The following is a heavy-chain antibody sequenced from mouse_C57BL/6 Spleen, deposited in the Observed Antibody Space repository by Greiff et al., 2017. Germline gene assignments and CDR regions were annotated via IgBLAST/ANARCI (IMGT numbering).Heavy chain of an antibody. CDR1: GYTFTSYW. D-gene: IGHD2-3*01. Sequence: VQLQQPGAELVKPGASVKMSCKASGYTFTSYWITWVKQRPGQGLEWIGDIYPGSGSTNYNEKFKSKATLTVDTSSSTAYMQLSSLTSEDSAVYYCARRGSLYDGYFWYFDVWGTGTTVTVSS. CDR3: ARRGSLYDGYFWYFDV. J-gene: IGHJ1*03. V-gene: IGHV1-55*01. CDR2: IYPGSGST.